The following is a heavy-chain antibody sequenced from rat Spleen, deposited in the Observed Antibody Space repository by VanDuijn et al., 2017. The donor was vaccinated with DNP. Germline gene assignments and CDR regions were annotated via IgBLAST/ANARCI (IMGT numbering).Heavy chain of an antibody. Sequence: EVQLVESGGDLVQPGRSLRLSCVASGFTFSYYWMAWVRQVPGKGLEWIASITSRSGITSYPDSVKGRFTISRDNAKSTLYLQMDSLRSEDTATYYCTTSEAYTTDAWGQGTSVTVSS. V-gene: IGHV5-31*01. CDR2: ITSRSGIT. D-gene: IGHD1-6*01. J-gene: IGHJ4*01. CDR3: TTSEAYTTDA. CDR1: GFTFSYYW.